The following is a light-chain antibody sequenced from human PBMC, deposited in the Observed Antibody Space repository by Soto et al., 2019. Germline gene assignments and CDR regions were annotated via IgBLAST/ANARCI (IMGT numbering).Light chain of an antibody. Sequence: DIQMTQSPSTLSASVGDRVTITCRASQSISSWLSWYQQKQGKARKLLIYEASNLESGVPSRFSGSGSWTEFTLTISSLQPDDFATYFCQQSNNYPWTFGQWTKVDIK. CDR2: EAS. J-gene: IGKJ1*01. CDR3: QQSNNYPWT. V-gene: IGKV1-5*03. CDR1: QSISSW.